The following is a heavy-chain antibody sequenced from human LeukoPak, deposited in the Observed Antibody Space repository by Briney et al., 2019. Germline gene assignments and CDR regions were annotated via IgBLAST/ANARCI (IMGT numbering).Heavy chain of an antibody. V-gene: IGHV4-34*01. Sequence: PSETLSLTCAVYGGSFSGYYWSWIRQPPGKGLEWIGEINHSGSTNYNPSLKSRVTISVDTSKNQFSLKLSSVTAADTAVYYCARGATADYWGQGTLVTVSS. CDR3: ARGATADY. J-gene: IGHJ4*02. D-gene: IGHD1-26*01. CDR2: INHSGST. CDR1: GGSFSGYY.